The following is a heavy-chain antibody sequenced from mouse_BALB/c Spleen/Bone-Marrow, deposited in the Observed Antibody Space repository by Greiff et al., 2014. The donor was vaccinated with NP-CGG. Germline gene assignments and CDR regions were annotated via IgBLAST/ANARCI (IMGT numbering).Heavy chain of an antibody. CDR2: ISNLAYSI. V-gene: IGHV5-15*02. D-gene: IGHD4-1*02. Sequence: DVKLVESGGGLVQPGGSRKLSCAASGFTFSDYRMAWVRQAPGKGPEWVAFISNLAYSIHYADTVTGRFTISRENAKNTLYLEMSSLRSEDTAMYYCARDQGQLGRAWFDYWGQGTLVTVSA. J-gene: IGHJ3*01. CDR3: ARDQGQLGRAWFDY. CDR1: GFTFSDYR.